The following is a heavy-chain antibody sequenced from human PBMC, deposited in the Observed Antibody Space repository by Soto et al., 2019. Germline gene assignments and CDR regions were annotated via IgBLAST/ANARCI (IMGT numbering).Heavy chain of an antibody. CDR2: ISSSSSYI. V-gene: IGHV3-21*01. CDR1: GFSFSNYS. CDR3: AKGSRGYTYGTTDH. Sequence: PGGSLRLSCTASGFSFSNYSMNWVRQAPGKGLEWVSCISSSSSYIYYADSVRGRFTISRDNAKNSLYLQMDSLRVEDTALYYCAKGSRGYTYGTTDHWGQRTLVTVSS. D-gene: IGHD5-18*01. J-gene: IGHJ4*02.